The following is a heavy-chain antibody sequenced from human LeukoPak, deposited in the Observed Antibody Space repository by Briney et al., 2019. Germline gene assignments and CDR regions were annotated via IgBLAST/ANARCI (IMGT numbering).Heavy chain of an antibody. Sequence: GGSLRLSCAASGFTFSSYAMHWVRQAPGRGLEWVAVISYDGSNKYYADSVKGRFTISRDNSKNTLYLRMNSLRAEDTAVYYCATAEEPIRGFHYDYWGQGTLVTVSS. CDR1: GFTFSSYA. J-gene: IGHJ4*02. CDR2: ISYDGSNK. CDR3: ATAEEPIRGFHYDY. D-gene: IGHD3-10*01. V-gene: IGHV3-30-3*01.